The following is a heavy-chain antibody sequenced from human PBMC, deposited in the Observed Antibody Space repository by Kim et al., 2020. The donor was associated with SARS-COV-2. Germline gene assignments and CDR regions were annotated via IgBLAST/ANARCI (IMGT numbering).Heavy chain of an antibody. CDR3: AREGVTISLDAFDI. V-gene: IGHV1-69*13. D-gene: IGHD3-10*01. J-gene: IGHJ3*02. CDR1: GGTFSSYA. CDR2: IIPIFGTA. Sequence: SVKVSCKASGGTFSSYAISWVRQAPGQGLEWMGGIIPIFGTANYAQKFQGRVTITADESTSTAYMELSSLRSEDTAVYYCAREGVTISLDAFDIWGQGTMVTVSS.